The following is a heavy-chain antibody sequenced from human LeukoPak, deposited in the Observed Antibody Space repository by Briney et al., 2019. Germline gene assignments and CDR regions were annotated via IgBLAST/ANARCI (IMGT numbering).Heavy chain of an antibody. D-gene: IGHD1-7*01. CDR2: INPNIGDT. Sequence: ASVKVSCMASGYXFTDYYIHWVRQAPGQGLEWMGWINPNIGDTNYAQKFQGRVTMTRDTSISTAYMELSRLRSDDTAVYYCARDRPSITGTTLDYFDYWGQGTLLTVSS. V-gene: IGHV1-2*02. CDR1: GYXFTDYY. CDR3: ARDRPSITGTTLDYFDY. J-gene: IGHJ4*02.